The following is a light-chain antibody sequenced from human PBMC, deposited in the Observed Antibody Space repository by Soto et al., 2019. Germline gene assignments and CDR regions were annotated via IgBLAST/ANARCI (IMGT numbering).Light chain of an antibody. CDR2: QDS. V-gene: IGLV3-1*01. CDR1: KLGDKY. Sequence: SYELTQPPSVSVSPGQTASITCSGDKLGDKYACWYQQKPGQSPVLVIYQDSKRPSGIPERFSGSNSGNTATLTISGTQAMDAADYYCQESDSSTGVFGTGTKVTVL. J-gene: IGLJ1*01. CDR3: QESDSSTGV.